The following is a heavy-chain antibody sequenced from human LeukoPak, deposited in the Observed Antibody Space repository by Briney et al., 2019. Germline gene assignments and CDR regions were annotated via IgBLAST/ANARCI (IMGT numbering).Heavy chain of an antibody. Sequence: GGSLRLSCAASGFTFSSYGMHWVRQAPGKGLEWVAVIWYDGSNKYYADSVKGRFTISRDNSKNTLYLQMNSLRVEDTAVYYCAKNIRGEGHYYYYMDVWGKGTTVTVSS. D-gene: IGHD3-10*01. J-gene: IGHJ6*03. CDR3: AKNIRGEGHYYYYMDV. CDR1: GFTFSSYG. V-gene: IGHV3-33*06. CDR2: IWYDGSNK.